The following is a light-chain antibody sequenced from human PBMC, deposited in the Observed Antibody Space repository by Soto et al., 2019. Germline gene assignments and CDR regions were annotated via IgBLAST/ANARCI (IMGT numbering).Light chain of an antibody. V-gene: IGLV2-14*03. CDR1: ISDVGAYNY. J-gene: IGLJ1*01. CDR3: SSYTSSSTYV. Sequence: QSVLTQPASVSGSPGQSIAISCTGTISDVGAYNYVSWYQQHPGKAPKLMIFDVTNRPSGVSDRFSGSKSGNTASLTISGLQAEDEADYYCSSYTSSSTYVFGTGTKLTVL. CDR2: DVT.